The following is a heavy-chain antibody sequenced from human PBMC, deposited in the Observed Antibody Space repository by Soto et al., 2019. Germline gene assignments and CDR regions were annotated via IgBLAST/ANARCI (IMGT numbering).Heavy chain of an antibody. J-gene: IGHJ3*01. CDR1: GYSISSGSY. D-gene: IGHD2-2*01. CDR3: ARERTYQMFGDDALDF. CDR2: IYHGGTT. V-gene: IGHV4-38-2*02. Sequence: PSETLSLTCTVSGYSISSGSYWGWIRQPPGKGPEWIASIYHGGTTFYNPSLKSRVTVSVDKSNNQFSLKLRSVTAADTAVYYCARERTYQMFGDDALDFWGLGTMVTVSS.